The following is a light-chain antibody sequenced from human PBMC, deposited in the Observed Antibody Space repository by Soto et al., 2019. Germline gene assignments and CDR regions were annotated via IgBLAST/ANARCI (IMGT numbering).Light chain of an antibody. CDR1: SSNIGAGYD. J-gene: IGLJ1*01. CDR3: QSYDSSPSGYV. CDR2: ANS. Sequence: QSVLTQAPSVSGAPGQRVTISCTGSSSNIGAGYDVHWYQQLPGTAPKLLSYANSNRPAGVPDRFSGSKSGTSASLAITGLQAEDEADYYCQSYDSSPSGYVFGTGTKVTVL. V-gene: IGLV1-40*01.